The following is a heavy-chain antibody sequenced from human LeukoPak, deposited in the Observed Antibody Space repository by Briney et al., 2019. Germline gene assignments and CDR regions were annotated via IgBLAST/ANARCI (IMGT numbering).Heavy chain of an antibody. V-gene: IGHV4-59*12. Sequence: SETLSLTCTVSGGSINSYYWSWIRQPPGKGLQWIGCIHYSGSTNYNPSLKSRVTISVDTSKNQFSLKLSSVTAADTAVYYCARDLGGYCGGDCYRYAFDIWGQGTMVTVSS. D-gene: IGHD2-21*02. CDR3: ARDLGGYCGGDCYRYAFDI. CDR1: GGSINSYY. CDR2: IHYSGST. J-gene: IGHJ3*02.